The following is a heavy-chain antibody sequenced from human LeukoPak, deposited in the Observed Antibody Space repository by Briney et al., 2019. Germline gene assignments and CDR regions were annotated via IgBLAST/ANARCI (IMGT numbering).Heavy chain of an antibody. Sequence: SETLSLTCTVSGGSISSYYWSWLRQPPGKGLEWIGYIYYSGSTNYNPSLKSRVTISVDTSKNQFSLKLSSVTAADTAVYYCARVARYCSDGSCLLHSPYGMDVWGQGTTVTVSS. V-gene: IGHV4-59*01. J-gene: IGHJ6*02. CDR1: GGSISSYY. D-gene: IGHD2-15*01. CDR2: IYYSGST. CDR3: ARVARYCSDGSCLLHSPYGMDV.